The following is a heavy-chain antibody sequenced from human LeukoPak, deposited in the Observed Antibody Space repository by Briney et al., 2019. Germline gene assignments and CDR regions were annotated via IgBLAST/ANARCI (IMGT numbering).Heavy chain of an antibody. CDR2: ISYDGSNK. Sequence: GGSLRLSCAASGFTFSSYAMHWVRRAPGKGLEWVAVISYDGSNKYYADSVKGRFTISRDNSKNTLYLQMNSLRAEDTAMYYCARVFGYPRVVVTAIRSGMDVWGQGTTVTVSS. CDR3: ARVFGYPRVVVTAIRSGMDV. J-gene: IGHJ6*02. V-gene: IGHV3-30-3*01. CDR1: GFTFSSYA. D-gene: IGHD2-21*02.